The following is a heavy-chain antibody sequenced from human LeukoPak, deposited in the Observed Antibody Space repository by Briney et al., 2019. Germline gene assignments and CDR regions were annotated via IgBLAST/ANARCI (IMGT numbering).Heavy chain of an antibody. D-gene: IGHD3-22*01. CDR3: AKGLYYDSSGYYYVLDY. CDR2: ISGSGGST. V-gene: IGHV3-23*01. J-gene: IGHJ4*02. CDR1: GFTFSSYA. Sequence: GGSLRLSCAASGFTFSSYAMSWVRQAPGKGLEWVSAISGSGGSTYYADSVKGRFTISRDNSKNTLYLQMNSLRAEDTAVYYCAKGLYYDSSGYYYVLDYWGQGTLVTVSS.